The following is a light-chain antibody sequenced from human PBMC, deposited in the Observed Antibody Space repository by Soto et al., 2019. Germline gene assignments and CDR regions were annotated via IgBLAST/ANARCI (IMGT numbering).Light chain of an antibody. CDR3: QQSYSLPYT. J-gene: IGKJ2*01. CDR1: QSIDNF. Sequence: DIQMTQSPSSLSASVGDRVTITCRPSQSIDNFLNWYQQKPGKAPNLLIYAASSLQSGVSSRFSGSGSGTDFTLTSSSLQPEDSATYYCQQSYSLPYTFGQGTKVELK. V-gene: IGKV1-39*01. CDR2: AAS.